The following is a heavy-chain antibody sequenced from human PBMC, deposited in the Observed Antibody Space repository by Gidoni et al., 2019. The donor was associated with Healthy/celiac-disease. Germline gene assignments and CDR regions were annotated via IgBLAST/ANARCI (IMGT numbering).Heavy chain of an antibody. Sequence: QVQLPESGPGLVKPSETLSLTCTVSGGSISSDYWSWIRQPPGKGLEWIGYIYYSWSTNYNPSLKSRVTISVDTSKNQFSLKLSSVTAADTAVYYFARRSGYCSSTSCQGRFDYWGQGTLVTVSS. J-gene: IGHJ4*02. CDR2: IYYSWST. D-gene: IGHD2-2*01. CDR3: ARRSGYCSSTSCQGRFDY. CDR1: GGSISSDY. V-gene: IGHV4-59*01.